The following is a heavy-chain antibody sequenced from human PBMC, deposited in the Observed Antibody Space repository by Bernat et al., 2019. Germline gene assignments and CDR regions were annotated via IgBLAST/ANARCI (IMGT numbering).Heavy chain of an antibody. J-gene: IGHJ6*03. V-gene: IGHV3-33*01. Sequence: VQLVESGGGLVQPGGSLRLSCAASGFTFSSYGMHWVRQAPGKGLEWVAVIWYDGSNKYYADSVKGRFTISRDNSKNTLYLQMNSLRAEDTAVYYCARSGVVTYYYYYMDVWGKGTTVTVSS. CDR1: GFTFSSYG. CDR3: ARSGVVTYYYYYMDV. CDR2: IWYDGSNK. D-gene: IGHD3-3*01.